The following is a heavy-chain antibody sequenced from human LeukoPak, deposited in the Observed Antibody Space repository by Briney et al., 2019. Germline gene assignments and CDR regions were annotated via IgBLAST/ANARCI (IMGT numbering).Heavy chain of an antibody. CDR3: AKHFAFSGSYYYYYYMDV. V-gene: IGHV3-30*02. Sequence: GGSLRLSCAASGFTFSSYGMHWVRQAPGKGLEWVTFIRYDGSNKYYADSVKGRFTISRDNSKNTLYLQMNSLRAEDTAVYYCAKHFAFSGSYYYYYYMDVWGKGTTVTISS. J-gene: IGHJ6*03. CDR1: GFTFSSYG. CDR2: IRYDGSNK. D-gene: IGHD1-26*01.